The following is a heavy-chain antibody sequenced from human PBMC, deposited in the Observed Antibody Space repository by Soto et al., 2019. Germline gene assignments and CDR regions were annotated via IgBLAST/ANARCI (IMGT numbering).Heavy chain of an antibody. J-gene: IGHJ1*01. CDR3: ARDPRSITGTTSSEDFQH. Sequence: QAQLMQSGAEVKKPGSSVRVSCNASGGTFSGYAINWVRQAPGQGLEWMGGIIPLFGKTDYGQKFQDRITIGADESTGTVYMDLRGLRSEDTAVYYCARDPRSITGTTSSEDFQHWGQGTLVSVSS. CDR2: IIPLFGKT. D-gene: IGHD1-20*01. CDR1: GGTFSGYA. V-gene: IGHV1-69*01.